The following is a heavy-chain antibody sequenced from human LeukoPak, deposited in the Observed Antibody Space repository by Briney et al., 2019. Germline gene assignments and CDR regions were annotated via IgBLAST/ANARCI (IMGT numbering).Heavy chain of an antibody. CDR2: IYYSGST. D-gene: IGHD6-13*01. Sequence: MASETLSLTCTVPGGSISSYYWSGIRQPPGKGLEWIGYIYYSGSTNYNPSLKCRVTISVDTTKNQFSLKLTSVTAADTAVYFCVRHFHGSGYVVDLWGQGTLVAVSS. V-gene: IGHV4-59*08. J-gene: IGHJ5*02. CDR3: VRHFHGSGYVVDL. CDR1: GGSISSYY.